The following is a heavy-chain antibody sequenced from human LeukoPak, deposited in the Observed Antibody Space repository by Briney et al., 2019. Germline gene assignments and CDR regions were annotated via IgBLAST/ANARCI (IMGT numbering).Heavy chain of an antibody. CDR2: ISYDGSNK. V-gene: IGHV3-30-3*01. J-gene: IGHJ4*02. Sequence: GGSLRLSSAASGFTFSSYAMHWVRQAPGKGLEWVAVISYDGSNKYYADSVKGRFTISRDNSKNTLYLQMNSLRAEDTAVYYCAKVATNRYSSGWSDYWGQGTLVTVSS. D-gene: IGHD6-19*01. CDR3: AKVATNRYSSGWSDY. CDR1: GFTFSSYA.